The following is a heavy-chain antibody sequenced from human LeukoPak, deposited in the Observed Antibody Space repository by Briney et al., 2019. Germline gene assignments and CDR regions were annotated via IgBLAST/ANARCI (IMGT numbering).Heavy chain of an antibody. D-gene: IGHD2-15*01. CDR2: IRYDGSNK. J-gene: IGHJ3*02. Sequence: PGGSLRLSCAASGFTFSSYGMRWVRQAPGKGLEWVSFIRYDGSNKYYADSVKGRFTISRDNSKNTLYLQMNSLRAEDTAVYYCAKDRGRGPGKQGPYAIDSWGEATTPTVYS. CDR1: GFTFSSYG. V-gene: IGHV3-30*02. CDR3: AKDRGRGPGKQGPYAIDS.